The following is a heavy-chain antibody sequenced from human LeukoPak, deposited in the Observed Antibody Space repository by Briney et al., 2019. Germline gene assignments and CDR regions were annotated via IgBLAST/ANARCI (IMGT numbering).Heavy chain of an antibody. CDR1: GFTFSTYA. CDR2: ISGSGDST. J-gene: IGHJ4*02. V-gene: IGHV3-21*01. CDR3: ARVRRNWNYGTVSWRPYYFDY. Sequence: PGGSLRLSCAASGFTFSTYAVNWVRQAPGKGLEWVSTISGSGDSTYYADSVKGRFTISRDNAKNSLYLQMNSLRAEDTAVYYCARVRRNWNYGTVSWRPYYFDYWGQGTLVTVSS. D-gene: IGHD1-7*01.